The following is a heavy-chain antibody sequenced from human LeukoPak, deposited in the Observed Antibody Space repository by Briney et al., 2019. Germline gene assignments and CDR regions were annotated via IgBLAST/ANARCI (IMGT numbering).Heavy chain of an antibody. Sequence: HSGGSLRLSCAASGFTFSTYAMSWVRQAPGKGLEWVSAISGSGGYTYYADSVKGRFTISRDSSKNTLYLQMNSLRAEDTAVYYCAQDPLQHGSGSYYFDYWGQGTLVTVSS. CDR2: ISGSGGYT. J-gene: IGHJ4*02. D-gene: IGHD3-10*01. V-gene: IGHV3-23*01. CDR1: GFTFSTYA. CDR3: AQDPLQHGSGSYYFDY.